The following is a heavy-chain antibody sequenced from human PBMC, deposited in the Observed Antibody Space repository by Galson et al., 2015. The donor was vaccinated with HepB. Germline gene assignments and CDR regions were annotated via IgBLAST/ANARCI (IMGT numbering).Heavy chain of an antibody. CDR2: IKSKTDGGTT. CDR3: TTDYMEETDIVVVPAAIRHFDY. V-gene: IGHV3-15*07. CDR1: GFTFSNAW. Sequence: SLRLSCAASGFTFSNAWMNWVRQAPGKGLEWVGRIKSKTDGGTTDYAAPVKGRFTISRDDSKNTLYLQMNSLKTEDTAVYYCTTDYMEETDIVVVPAAIRHFDYWGQGTLVTVSP. J-gene: IGHJ4*01. D-gene: IGHD2-2*02.